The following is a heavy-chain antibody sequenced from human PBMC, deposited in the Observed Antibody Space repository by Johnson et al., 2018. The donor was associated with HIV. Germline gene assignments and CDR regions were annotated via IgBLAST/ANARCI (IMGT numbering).Heavy chain of an antibody. CDR2: ISYDGSNK. CDR1: GFTFSSYA. CDR3: SKAYVEYSAMVANACAGDAFDI. V-gene: IGHV3-30*04. Sequence: QVQLVESGGGVVQPGRSLRLSCAASGFTFSSYAMHWVRQAPGKGLEWVAVISYDGSNKYYADSVQGRCTISRYNSKNKLYLQLNSLRAEDTAVYLCSKAYVEYSAMVANACAGDAFDIWGQGTMVTVSS. D-gene: IGHD5-18*01. J-gene: IGHJ3*02.